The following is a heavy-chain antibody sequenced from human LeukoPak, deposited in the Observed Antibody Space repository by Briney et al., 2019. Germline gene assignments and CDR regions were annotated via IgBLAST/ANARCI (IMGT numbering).Heavy chain of an antibody. CDR2: IYYSGSAGST. D-gene: IGHD3-9*01. V-gene: IGHV4-39*01. CDR3: ARHLYDKTGRPLDS. CDR1: GDSINSGVSY. Sequence: PSETLSLTCSVSGDSINSGVSYWAWIRQPPGKGLEWIGTIYYSGSAGSTYYNPSLKSRVTISVDTSKNQFSLNLSSVTAADTAIYYCARHLYDKTGRPLDSWGRGTLVTVSS. J-gene: IGHJ4*02.